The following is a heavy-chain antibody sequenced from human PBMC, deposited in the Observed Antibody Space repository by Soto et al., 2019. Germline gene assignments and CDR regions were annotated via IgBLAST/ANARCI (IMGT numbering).Heavy chain of an antibody. CDR3: ATDIVLVVAATGESAFDY. Sequence: SVKVSCKASGGTFSSYAISWVRQAPGQGLEWMGGIIPIFGTANYAQKFQGRVTITADKSTSTAYMELSSLRSEDTAVYYCATDIVLVVAATGESAFDYWGQGTLVTVSS. J-gene: IGHJ4*02. CDR2: IIPIFGTA. CDR1: GGTFSSYA. D-gene: IGHD2-15*01. V-gene: IGHV1-69*06.